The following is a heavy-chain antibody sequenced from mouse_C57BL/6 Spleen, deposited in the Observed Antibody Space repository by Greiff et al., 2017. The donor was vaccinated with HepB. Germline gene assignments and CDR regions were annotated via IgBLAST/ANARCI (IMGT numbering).Heavy chain of an antibody. V-gene: IGHV1-52*01. CDR2: IDPSDSET. Sequence: VQLQQPGAELVRPGSSVKLSCKASGYTFTSYWMHWVKQRPIQGLEWIGNIDPSDSETHYNQKFKDKATLTVDKSSSTAYMQLSSLTSEDSAVYYCARETPGTWFAYWGQGTLVTVSA. J-gene: IGHJ3*01. D-gene: IGHD4-1*01. CDR1: GYTFTSYW. CDR3: ARETPGTWFAY.